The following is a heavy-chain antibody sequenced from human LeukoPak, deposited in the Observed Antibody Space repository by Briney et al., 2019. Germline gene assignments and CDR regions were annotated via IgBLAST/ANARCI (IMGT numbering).Heavy chain of an antibody. Sequence: ASVKVSCKASGYTFTGYCMHWVRHAPGQGLEWMGWINPNSGGTNYAQKFEGRVTMTRDTSISTAYMELSRLRSAGTAGYYCARDSPRVTTCSSPWGQGTLVTVSS. CDR2: INPNSGGT. J-gene: IGHJ5*02. CDR3: ARDSPRVTTCSSP. D-gene: IGHD4-17*01. CDR1: GYTFTGYC. V-gene: IGHV1-2*02.